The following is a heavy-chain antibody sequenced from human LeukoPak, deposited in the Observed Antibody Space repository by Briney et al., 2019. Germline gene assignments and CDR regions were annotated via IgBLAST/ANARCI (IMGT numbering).Heavy chain of an antibody. CDR1: GVSFSGYY. D-gene: IGHD4-23*01. J-gene: IGHJ4*02. CDR2: INHSGST. CDR3: ASLRGGNAGY. Sequence: SETLSLTCAVYGVSFSGYYWSWIRQPPGKGLEWIGEINHSGSTNYNPSLKSRVTISVDTSKNQFSLKLSSVTAADTAVYYCASLRGGNAGYWGQGTLVTVSS. V-gene: IGHV4-34*01.